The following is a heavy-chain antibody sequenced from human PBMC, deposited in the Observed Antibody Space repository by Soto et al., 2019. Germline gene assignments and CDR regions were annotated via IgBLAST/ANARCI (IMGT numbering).Heavy chain of an antibody. CDR3: ARHGTENDPFDP. CDR1: GGSISSGGYY. Sequence: PSETLSLTCTVSGGSISSGGYYWSWIRQHPGKGLEWIGYIYYSGSTYYNPSLQNRVTISIDTSKNQVSLKVNSVTAADTAVYYCARHGTENDPFDPWGQGTLVTVSS. CDR2: IYYSGST. J-gene: IGHJ5*02. V-gene: IGHV4-61*08. D-gene: IGHD1-1*01.